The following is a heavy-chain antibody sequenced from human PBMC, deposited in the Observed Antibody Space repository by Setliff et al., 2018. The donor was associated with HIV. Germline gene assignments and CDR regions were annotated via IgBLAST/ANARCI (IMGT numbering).Heavy chain of an antibody. Sequence: PGGSLRLSCAASGFTFSDVWVNWVRQAPGRGLEWVGRIKNRPAGGTTEYAAPVKGGFTISRDDSKNMAYLQMNSLKIEDTALYFCSINSPLSSWGQGTLVTVSS. D-gene: IGHD6-6*01. CDR1: GFTFSDVW. J-gene: IGHJ4*02. V-gene: IGHV3-15*01. CDR3: SINSPLSS. CDR2: IKNRPAGGTT.